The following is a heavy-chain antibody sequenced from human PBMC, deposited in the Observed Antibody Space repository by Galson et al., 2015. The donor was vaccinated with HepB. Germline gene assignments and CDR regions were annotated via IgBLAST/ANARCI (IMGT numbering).Heavy chain of an antibody. J-gene: IGHJ6*02. V-gene: IGHV3-7*03. Sequence: SLRLSCAASGFTFSTYWMNWVRQAPGKGLEWVANIKEDGSEKYYVDSVKGRFTISRDNAGNSLYLQMNSLRAEDTAVYYCARVLVEYGDYLYSGTFEYYYGMDVWGQGTTVTVSS. D-gene: IGHD4-17*01. CDR2: IKEDGSEK. CDR3: ARVLVEYGDYLYSGTFEYYYGMDV. CDR1: GFTFSTYW.